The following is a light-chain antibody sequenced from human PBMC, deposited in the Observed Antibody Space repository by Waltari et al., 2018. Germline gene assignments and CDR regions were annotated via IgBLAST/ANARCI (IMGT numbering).Light chain of an antibody. CDR2: PAS. J-gene: IGKJ4*01. CDR1: QGISNS. Sequence: DIQMTQSPSSLSASVGDRVTITCRARQGISNSLDWFQQKPGKAPKSLIYPASSLQSGVPSRFSGSGSGTDFTLTISSLQPEDSGTYYCQQHNSYPLTFGGGTKVEIK. V-gene: IGKV1-16*01. CDR3: QQHNSYPLT.